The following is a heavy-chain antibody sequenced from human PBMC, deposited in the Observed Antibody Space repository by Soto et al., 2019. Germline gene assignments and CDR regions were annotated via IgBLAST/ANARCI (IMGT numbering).Heavy chain of an antibody. J-gene: IGHJ4*02. CDR2: IYYSGST. V-gene: IGHV4-30-4*01. CDR1: GGSISSGDYY. CDR3: AREFGRGAWYYFDY. D-gene: IGHD3-16*01. Sequence: ASETLSLTCTVSGGSISSGDYYWSWIRQPPGKGLGWIGYIYYSGSTYYNPSLKSRVTISVDTSKNQFSLKLSSVTAADTAVYYCAREFGRGAWYYFDYWGQGTLVTVS.